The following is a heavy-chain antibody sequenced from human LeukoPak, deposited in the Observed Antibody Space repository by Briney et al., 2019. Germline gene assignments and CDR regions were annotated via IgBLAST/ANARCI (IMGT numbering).Heavy chain of an antibody. J-gene: IGHJ6*03. CDR1: GFTFSTYA. V-gene: IGHV3-30*04. Sequence: PGRSLRLSCAASGFTFSTYAMHWVRQAPGKGLEWVAVISCDGSNKYYADSVKGRFTISRDNSKNTLFLQMNSLRAEDPAVYYCARAKIASTVIYYYMDVWGKGTTVTVSS. CDR3: ARAKIASTVIYYYMDV. D-gene: IGHD2-21*02. CDR2: ISCDGSNK.